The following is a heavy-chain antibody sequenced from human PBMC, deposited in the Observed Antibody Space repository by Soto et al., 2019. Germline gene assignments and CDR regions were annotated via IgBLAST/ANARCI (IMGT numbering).Heavy chain of an antibody. D-gene: IGHD5-12*01. J-gene: IGHJ4*02. V-gene: IGHV4-39*01. CDR3: VRSYIEPRLFRYPFDS. CDR1: GGSITSSSFY. Sequence: SETLSLTCSVSGGSITSSSFYWGWIRQPPGKGLECIANIYYDGNTYYNPSFKSRVTISLDTSKNQFSLRLNSLTAADTAVYYCVRSYIEPRLFRYPFDSWGQGTLVTVSS. CDR2: IYYDGNT.